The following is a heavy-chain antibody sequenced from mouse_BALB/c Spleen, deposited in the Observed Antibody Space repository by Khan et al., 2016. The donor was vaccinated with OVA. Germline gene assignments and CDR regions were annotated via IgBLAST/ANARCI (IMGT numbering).Heavy chain of an antibody. J-gene: IGHJ1*01. CDR1: GISITSGNYR. CDR2: IYYSGTV. V-gene: IGHV3-5*02. D-gene: IGHD1-1*01. Sequence: EVKLLESGPGLVKPSQTVSLTCTVTGISITSGNYRWSWIRQFPGNKLEWIGNIYYSGTVTYTPSLTSRTTITRDTSKNQFFLEMNSLTAEDTATYYCARDYGRLYWYFDVWGAGTTVTVSS. CDR3: ARDYGRLYWYFDV.